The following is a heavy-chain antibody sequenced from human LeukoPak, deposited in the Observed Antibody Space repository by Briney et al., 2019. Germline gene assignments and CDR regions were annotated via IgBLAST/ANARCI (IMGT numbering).Heavy chain of an antibody. J-gene: IGHJ6*03. D-gene: IGHD1-1*01. CDR1: GYTFTSYY. CDR2: INPSGGST. V-gene: IGHV1-46*01. Sequence: ASVKVSCKASGYTFTSYYMHWVRQAPGQGLEWMGIINPSGGSTSYAQKFQGRVTMTRDMSTSTVYMELSSLRSEDTAVYYCARDWWNSKLEHYYYYYMDVWGKGTTVTVSS. CDR3: ARDWWNSKLEHYYYYYMDV.